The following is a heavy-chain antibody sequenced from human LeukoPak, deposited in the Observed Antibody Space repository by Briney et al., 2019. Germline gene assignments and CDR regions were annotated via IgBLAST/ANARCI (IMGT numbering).Heavy chain of an antibody. D-gene: IGHD3-3*01. CDR2: IYYSGST. J-gene: IGHJ4*02. CDR1: GGSISTSNYY. V-gene: IGHV4-39*02. Sequence: PSETLSLTCTVSGGSISTSNYYWGWIRQAPGKGLEWIGSIYYSGSTYYNPSLKSRVTISVDTSKTQFSLKLTSVTDADTAVYYCAREPVHLIFGVVIGYFDYWGQGTLVTVSS. CDR3: AREPVHLIFGVVIGYFDY.